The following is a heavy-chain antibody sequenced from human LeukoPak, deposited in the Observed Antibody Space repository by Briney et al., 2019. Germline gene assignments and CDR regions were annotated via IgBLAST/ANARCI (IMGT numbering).Heavy chain of an antibody. D-gene: IGHD6-13*01. V-gene: IGHV3-30*03. CDR3: ARPTIAAAGNFEY. CDR1: GFTFSSYG. Sequence: GGSLRLSCAASGFTFSSYGMHWVRQAPGKGLEWVAVISYDGSNKYYADSVKGRFTISSDNSKNTLYLQMNSLRAEDTAVYYCARPTIAAAGNFEYWGQGTLVTVSS. J-gene: IGHJ4*02. CDR2: ISYDGSNK.